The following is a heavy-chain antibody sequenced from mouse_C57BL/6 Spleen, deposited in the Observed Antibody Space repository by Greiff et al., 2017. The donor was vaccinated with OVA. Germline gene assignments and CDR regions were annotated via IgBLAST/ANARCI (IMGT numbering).Heavy chain of an antibody. D-gene: IGHD1-1*01. Sequence: VQLQQSGAELVKPGASVKMSCKASGYTFTSYWITWVKQRPGQGLEWIGDIYPGSGSTNYNEKFKSKATLTVDTSSSTAYMQLSSLTSEDSAVDYCARWGLVYGSSSHWYFDVWGTGTTVTVSS. J-gene: IGHJ1*03. CDR3: ARWGLVYGSSSHWYFDV. CDR2: IYPGSGST. CDR1: GYTFTSYW. V-gene: IGHV1-55*01.